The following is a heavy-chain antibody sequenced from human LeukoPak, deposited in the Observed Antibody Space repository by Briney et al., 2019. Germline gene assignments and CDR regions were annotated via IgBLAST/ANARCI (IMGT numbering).Heavy chain of an antibody. D-gene: IGHD1-14*01. Sequence: PGRSLRLSCAASGFTFSSYGMHWVRQAPGKGLEWVAVISYDGSNKYYADSVKGRFTISRDNSKNTLYVQMNSLRAEDTAVYYCARDIRKKSDYGMDVWGQGTTVTVSS. CDR3: ARDIRKKSDYGMDV. V-gene: IGHV3-30*03. CDR1: GFTFSSYG. CDR2: ISYDGSNK. J-gene: IGHJ6*02.